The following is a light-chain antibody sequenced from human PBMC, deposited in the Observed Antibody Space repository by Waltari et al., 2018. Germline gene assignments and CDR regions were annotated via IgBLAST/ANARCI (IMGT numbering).Light chain of an antibody. Sequence: QSVLTQPPSVSGAPGQRVTISCTGSSSNIGAGYDVHWYLQLPGTAPKLLIYGNTNGPSGVPDRFSGSKAGTSASLAITGLQADDEADYYCQSYDSSLSGWVFGGGTKLTVL. CDR3: QSYDSSLSGWV. CDR2: GNT. CDR1: SSNIGAGYD. V-gene: IGLV1-40*01. J-gene: IGLJ3*02.